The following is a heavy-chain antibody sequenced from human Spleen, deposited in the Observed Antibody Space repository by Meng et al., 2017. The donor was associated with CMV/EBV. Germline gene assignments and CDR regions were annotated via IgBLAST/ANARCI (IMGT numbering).Heavy chain of an antibody. Sequence: ASVKVSCKASGYTFGTDGISWVRQAPGQGLEWMGWISAYNGNTKYAQKLQDRVTMTTDTSTSIAYMELRSLRSDDTAVYYCARDTLNWNFDYWGQGTLVTVSS. V-gene: IGHV1-18*04. D-gene: IGHD1-1*01. CDR1: GYTFGTDG. J-gene: IGHJ4*02. CDR2: ISAYNGNT. CDR3: ARDTLNWNFDY.